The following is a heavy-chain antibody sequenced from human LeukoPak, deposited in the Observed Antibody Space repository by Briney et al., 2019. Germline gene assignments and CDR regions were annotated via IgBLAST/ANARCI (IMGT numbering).Heavy chain of an antibody. CDR2: INHSGST. D-gene: IGHD5-18*01. J-gene: IGHJ4*02. Sequence: SETLSLTCAVYGGSLSVYYWSWIRQPPGKGLEWGGEINHSGSTNYNQALKSRVTISVDTSKNQFSLKLSSVTAADTAVYYCARGRIQLWLPPFDYWGQGTLVTVSS. CDR3: ARGRIQLWLPPFDY. CDR1: GGSLSVYY. V-gene: IGHV4-34*01.